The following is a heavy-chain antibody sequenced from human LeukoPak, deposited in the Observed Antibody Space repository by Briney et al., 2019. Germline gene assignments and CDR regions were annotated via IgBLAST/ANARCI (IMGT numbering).Heavy chain of an antibody. Sequence: SETLSLTCTVSGGSISSSSYYWGWIRQPPGKGLEWIGSIYYTGSTYYNPSLKSRVTMSVDTSKSQFSLKLSSVTAADTAVYYCARSYCSGGSCYRGRFDFWGQGTLVTVFS. V-gene: IGHV4-39*01. CDR3: ARSYCSGGSCYRGRFDF. D-gene: IGHD2-15*01. J-gene: IGHJ4*02. CDR2: IYYTGST. CDR1: GGSISSSSYY.